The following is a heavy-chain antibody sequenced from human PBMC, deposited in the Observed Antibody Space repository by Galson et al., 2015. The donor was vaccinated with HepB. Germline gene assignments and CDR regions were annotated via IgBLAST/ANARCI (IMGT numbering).Heavy chain of an antibody. V-gene: IGHV6-1*01. Sequence: CAISGDSVSSNKVTWNWIRQSPSRGLEWLGRAYHRSEWYNDFTVSMKRRIIITADTSKNQFSLQLRSVTPEDTAMYYCARGHSGYDYGGTYYFDSWGRGTQVTVSS. CDR2: AYHRSEWYN. J-gene: IGHJ4*02. CDR3: ARGHSGYDYGGTYYFDS. CDR1: GDSVSSNKVT. D-gene: IGHD5-12*01.